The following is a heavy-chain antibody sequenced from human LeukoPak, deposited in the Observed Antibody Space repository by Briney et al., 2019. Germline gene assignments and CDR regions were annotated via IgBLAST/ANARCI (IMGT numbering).Heavy chain of an antibody. CDR3: ASTTVATWFGLYFDY. CDR2: IYYTGNT. Sequence: SETLSLTCTVSGGSISGYYWSWIRQPPGKGLEWIGYIYYTGNTNYNPSLKSRVTISVDTSKNQFSLKLSSVTAADTAVYYCASTTVATWFGLYFDYWGQGTLVTVSS. V-gene: IGHV4-59*01. CDR1: GGSISGYY. J-gene: IGHJ4*02. D-gene: IGHD4-17*01.